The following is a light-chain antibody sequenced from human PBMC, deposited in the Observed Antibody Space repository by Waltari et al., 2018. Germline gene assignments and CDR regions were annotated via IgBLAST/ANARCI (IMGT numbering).Light chain of an antibody. CDR3: FSYAGRATGV. CDR2: DGS. V-gene: IGLV2-23*01. Sequence: QSALTQPASVSGSPGQSITISCTGTSSDVGKYNLVSWYQHHPGQAPKLIIYDGSQRPSGVSDRFTGYKAGNTASLTISGLQAEDEADYYCFSYAGRATGVFGGGTKLTVL. J-gene: IGLJ2*01. CDR1: SSDVGKYNL.